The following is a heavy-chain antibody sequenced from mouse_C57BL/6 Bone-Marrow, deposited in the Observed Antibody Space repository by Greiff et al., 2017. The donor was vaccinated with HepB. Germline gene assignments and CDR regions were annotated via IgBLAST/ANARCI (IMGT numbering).Heavy chain of an antibody. D-gene: IGHD2-4*01. CDR3: AREMYYDYGGFAY. CDR2: IYPRCGNT. CDR1: GYTFTSYG. V-gene: IGHV1-81*01. Sequence: VQVVESGAELARPGASVKLSCKASGYTFTSYGISWVKQRTGQGLEWIGEIYPRCGNTYYNEKFKGKATLTADKSSSTAYMELRSLTSEDSAVYFCAREMYYDYGGFAYWGQGTLVTVSA. J-gene: IGHJ3*01.